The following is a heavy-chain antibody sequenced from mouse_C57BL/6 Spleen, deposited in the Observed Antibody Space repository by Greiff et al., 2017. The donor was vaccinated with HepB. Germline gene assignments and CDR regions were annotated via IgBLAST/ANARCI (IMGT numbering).Heavy chain of an antibody. CDR1: GFNIKNTY. J-gene: IGHJ4*01. D-gene: IGHD2-1*01. CDR3: ASSYGNYVGGYAMDY. V-gene: IGHV14-3*01. CDR2: IDTANGNT. Sequence: EVKVVESVAELVRPGASVKLSCTASGFNIKNTYMHWVKQRPEQGLEWIGRIDTANGNTKYAPKFQGKATITADTSSNTASLQLSSLTSEDAALYYCASSYGNYVGGYAMDYWGQGTSVTVSS.